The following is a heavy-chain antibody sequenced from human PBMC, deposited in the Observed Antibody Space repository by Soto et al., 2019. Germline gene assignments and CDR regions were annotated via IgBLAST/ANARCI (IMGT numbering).Heavy chain of an antibody. Sequence: SVKVSCKASGGTFSSYTISWVRQAPGQGLEWMGRIIPILGIANYAQKFQGRVTITADKSTSTAYMELSSLRSEDTAVYYCARDVRITVTTWGYYYYMDVWGKGTTVTVSS. J-gene: IGHJ6*03. CDR3: ARDVRITVTTWGYYYYMDV. V-gene: IGHV1-69*04. CDR1: GGTFSSYT. CDR2: IIPILGIA. D-gene: IGHD4-4*01.